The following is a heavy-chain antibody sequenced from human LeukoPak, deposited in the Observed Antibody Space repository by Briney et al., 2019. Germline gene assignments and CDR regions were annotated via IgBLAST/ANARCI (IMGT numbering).Heavy chain of an antibody. V-gene: IGHV1-69*05. Sequence: SVKVSCKASGGTFSSYAISWVRQAPGQGLEWMGGIIPIFGTANYAQKFQGRVTITTDESTSTAYMELSSLRSEDTAVYYCASVQLAHYYYYYMDVWGKGTTVTVSS. D-gene: IGHD6-13*01. CDR1: GGTFSSYA. CDR2: IIPIFGTA. CDR3: ASVQLAHYYYYYMDV. J-gene: IGHJ6*03.